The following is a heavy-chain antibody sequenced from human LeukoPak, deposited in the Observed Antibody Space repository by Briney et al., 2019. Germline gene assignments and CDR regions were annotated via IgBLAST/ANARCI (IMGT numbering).Heavy chain of an antibody. V-gene: IGHV4-34*01. CDR3: ARVRDSSGWYRSDYFDY. J-gene: IGHJ4*02. Sequence: SETLSLTCAVYGGSFSGYYWSWIRQPPGKGLEWIGSIYYSGSTYYNPSLKSRVTISVDTSKNQFSLKLSSVTAADTAVYYCARVRDSSGWYRSDYFDYWGQGTLVTVSS. CDR1: GGSFSGYY. D-gene: IGHD6-19*01. CDR2: IYYSGST.